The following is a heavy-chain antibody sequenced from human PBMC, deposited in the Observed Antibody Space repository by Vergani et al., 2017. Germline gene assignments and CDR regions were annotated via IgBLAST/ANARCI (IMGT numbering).Heavy chain of an antibody. D-gene: IGHD4-17*01. Sequence: QVQLVQSGAEVGKPGASVKISCKASGYTFTAYYIHWVRQAPEQGLEWVGVISPDGFSTFYAQKFQGRVTITRDTSTSTVYVEVTSLRSDDTAVYHCARGGTWDYGDYRPHFDYWGQGTLVTVSS. CDR2: ISPDGFST. CDR1: GYTFTAYY. V-gene: IGHV1-46*01. J-gene: IGHJ4*02. CDR3: ARGGTWDYGDYRPHFDY.